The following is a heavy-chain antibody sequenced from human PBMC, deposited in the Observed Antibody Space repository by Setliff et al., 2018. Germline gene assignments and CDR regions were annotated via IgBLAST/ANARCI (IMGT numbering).Heavy chain of an antibody. CDR2: IFPTGTT. V-gene: IGHV4-61*02. Sequence: TLSLTCTVSGDSITSGSVYWSWIRQPAGKGLEWIGRIFPTGTTNYNPDLKSRVTMSVDTSKNQFALNLRSMTAADTAVYYCVRDRTAYSYGLDVWGQGTTVTVSS. CDR3: VRDRTAYSYGLDV. CDR1: GDSITSGSVY. J-gene: IGHJ6*02. D-gene: IGHD5-18*01.